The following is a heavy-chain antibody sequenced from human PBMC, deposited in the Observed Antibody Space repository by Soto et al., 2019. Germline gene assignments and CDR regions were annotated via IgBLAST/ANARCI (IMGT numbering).Heavy chain of an antibody. CDR1: GFTFSSYG. D-gene: IGHD3-10*01. CDR3: AREPRYGSGSYALDY. V-gene: IGHV3-33*01. J-gene: IGHJ4*02. CDR2: IWYDGSNK. Sequence: GGSLRLSCAASGFTFSSYGMHWVRQAPGKGLEWVAVIWYDGSNKYYADSVKGRFTISRDNSKNTLDLQMNSLRAEDTAVYYCAREPRYGSGSYALDYWGQGTLVTVSS.